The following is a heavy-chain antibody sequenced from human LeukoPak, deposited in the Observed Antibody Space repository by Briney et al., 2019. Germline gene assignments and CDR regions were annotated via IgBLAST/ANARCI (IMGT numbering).Heavy chain of an antibody. CDR1: GFTSSSYA. D-gene: IGHD3-10*01. CDR3: AKDAPPITMVRGVLDY. CDR2: ISGSGGST. J-gene: IGHJ4*02. Sequence: GGSLRLSYAASGFTSSSYAMSWVRQAPGKGLEWVSAISGSGGSTYYADSVKGRFTISRDNSKNTLYLQMNSLRAEDTAVYYCAKDAPPITMVRGVLDYWGQGTLVTVSS. V-gene: IGHV3-23*01.